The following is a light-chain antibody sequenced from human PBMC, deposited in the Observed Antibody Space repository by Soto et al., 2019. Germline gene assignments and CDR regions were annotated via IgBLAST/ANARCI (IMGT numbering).Light chain of an antibody. CDR2: GAS. CDR1: QSVSSN. J-gene: IGKJ2*01. CDR3: QQYNNWPPIT. Sequence: EIVMTQSPATLSVSPGERATLSCRASQSVSSNFAWYQHKPGQAPRLLIYGASTRATGIPARFSGSGSGTEFTLTLSSLQSEHLAVYYCQQYNNWPPITLGQGTKLEIK. V-gene: IGKV3-15*01.